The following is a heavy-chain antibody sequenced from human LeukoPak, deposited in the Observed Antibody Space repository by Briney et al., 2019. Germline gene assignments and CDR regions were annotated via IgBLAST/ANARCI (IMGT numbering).Heavy chain of an antibody. V-gene: IGHV1-69*05. D-gene: IGHD5-12*01. CDR3: ARDRSGYQNNPNWFDP. CDR1: GGTFSSYA. CDR2: IIPVFGTA. Sequence: SVKVSCKASGGTFSSYAISWVRQAPGQGLEWMERIIPVFGTANYAQKFQGRVTITTDESTSTAYMELSSLRSEDTAVYYCARDRSGYQNNPNWFDPWGQGTLVTVSS. J-gene: IGHJ5*02.